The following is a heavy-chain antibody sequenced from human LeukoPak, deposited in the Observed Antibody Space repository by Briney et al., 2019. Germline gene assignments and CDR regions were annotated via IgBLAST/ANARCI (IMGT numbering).Heavy chain of an antibody. J-gene: IGHJ2*01. V-gene: IGHV4-31*03. D-gene: IGHD7-27*01. CDR2: IYYSGST. Sequence: SQTLSLTCTVSGGSISSGGYYWSWIRQHPGKGLEWIGYIYYSGSTDYNPSLKSRVTISVDRSKNQFSLKLSSVTAADTAVYYRVRDLGHWYFDLWGRGTLVTVSS. CDR1: GGSISSGGYY. CDR3: VRDLGHWYFDL.